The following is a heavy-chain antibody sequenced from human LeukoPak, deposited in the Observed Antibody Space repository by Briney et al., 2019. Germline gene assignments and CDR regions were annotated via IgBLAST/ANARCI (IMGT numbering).Heavy chain of an antibody. CDR3: ARLVYGSGSYYNGWFDP. CDR2: IDPSDSYT. V-gene: IGHV5-10-1*01. CDR1: GYSFTSYW. Sequence: GESLRISCKGSGYSFTSYWISWVCQMPGKGLEWMGRIDPSDSYTNYSPSFQGHVTISADKSISTAYLQWSSLKASDTAMYYCARLVYGSGSYYNGWFDPWGQGTLVTVSS. D-gene: IGHD3-10*01. J-gene: IGHJ5*02.